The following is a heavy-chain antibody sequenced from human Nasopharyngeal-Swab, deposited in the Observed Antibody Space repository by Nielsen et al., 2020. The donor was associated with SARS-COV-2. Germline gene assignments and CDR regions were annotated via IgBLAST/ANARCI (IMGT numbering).Heavy chain of an antibody. CDR2: IGTAGDT. D-gene: IGHD6-6*01. Sequence: GGSLRLSCAASGFTFSSYDMHWVRQATGKGLEWVSAIGTAGDTYYPGSVKGRFTVSRDNAKNSLYLQMNSLRAEDTAVYYCARYIIAARPLYYYYGMDVWGQGTTVTVSS. CDR3: ARYIIAARPLYYYYGMDV. V-gene: IGHV3-13*04. J-gene: IGHJ6*02. CDR1: GFTFSSYD.